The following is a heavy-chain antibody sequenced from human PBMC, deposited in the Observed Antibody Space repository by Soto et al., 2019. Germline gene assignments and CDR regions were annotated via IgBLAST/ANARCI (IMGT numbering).Heavy chain of an antibody. CDR1: GFAFNNYN. D-gene: IGHD6-19*01. Sequence: GGSLRLSCAASGFAASGFAFNNYNMNWVRQAPGKGLEWVSVIDYSGGTTYYTDSVKGRFIISRDNSKKMPYLQMNSLRAEDTAVYYCAKDATRTSGWYYFDYWGQGALVTVSS. J-gene: IGHJ4*02. V-gene: IGHV3-23*01. CDR3: AKDATRTSGWYYFDY. CDR2: IDYSGGTT.